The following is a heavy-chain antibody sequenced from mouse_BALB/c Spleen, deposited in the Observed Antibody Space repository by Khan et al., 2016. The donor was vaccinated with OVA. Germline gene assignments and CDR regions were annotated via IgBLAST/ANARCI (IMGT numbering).Heavy chain of an antibody. D-gene: IGHD2-14*01. CDR1: GYTFTSYT. Sequence: QVQLKESGAELARPGASVKMSCKASGYTFTSYTIHWIKKRSGQGLEWIGYINPSNGYTNYNQKFKDKATLTTDKSSTTAYLQLSSLTSDDSAVNSCVRDGAYHRNDGWFAYWGQGTLVTVSA. CDR2: INPSNGYT. J-gene: IGHJ3*01. CDR3: VRDGAYHRNDGWFAY. V-gene: IGHV1-4*01.